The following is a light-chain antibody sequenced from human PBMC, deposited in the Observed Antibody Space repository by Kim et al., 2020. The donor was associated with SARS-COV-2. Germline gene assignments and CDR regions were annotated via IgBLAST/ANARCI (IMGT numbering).Light chain of an antibody. CDR1: DIGSKS. J-gene: IGLJ1*01. V-gene: IGLV3-21*04. CDR3: QVWDTSSDHHYV. Sequence: PGKTARITCVGNDIGSKSVHWYRQKTGQAPVVVMCFDSDRPSGIPERFSGSNSGNTATLTISGVEAGDEADYYCQVWDTSSDHHYVFGTGTKVTVL. CDR2: FDS.